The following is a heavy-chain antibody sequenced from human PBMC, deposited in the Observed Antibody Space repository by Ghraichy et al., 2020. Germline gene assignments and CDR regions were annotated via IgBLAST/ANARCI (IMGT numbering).Heavy chain of an antibody. J-gene: IGHJ4*02. CDR1: GGSISSGSYH. V-gene: IGHV4-31*03. D-gene: IGHD4-23*01. CDR2: IYSNGGT. CDR3: ARLRWFQYYFDY. Sequence: SETLSLTCTVSGGSISSGSYHWSWIRQQPGKGLEWIGYIYSNGGTYYNPSLKSRVIMAVDTSKNQFSLKVTSVTAADTAVYYCARLRWFQYYFDYWGQGILVTVS.